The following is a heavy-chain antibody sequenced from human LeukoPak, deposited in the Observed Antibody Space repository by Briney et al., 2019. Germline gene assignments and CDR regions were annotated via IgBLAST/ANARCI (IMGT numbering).Heavy chain of an antibody. CDR1: GFTFSSYA. CDR3: AKFLKTITMVRGGKVGYYYMDV. D-gene: IGHD3-10*01. V-gene: IGHV3-23*01. CDR2: ISDSGTST. Sequence: PGGSLRLSCAASGFTFSSYAMSWVRQAPGKGLEWVSGISDSGTSTYYADSVKGGFTISRDNSKNTLYLQMNSLRVEDTAVFYCAKFLKTITMVRGGKVGYYYMDVWGKGTTVTVSS. J-gene: IGHJ6*03.